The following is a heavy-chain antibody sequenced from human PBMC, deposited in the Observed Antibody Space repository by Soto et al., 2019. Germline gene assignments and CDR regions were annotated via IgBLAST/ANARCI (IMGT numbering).Heavy chain of an antibody. Sequence: ETLSLTCTVSGGSISSSSYYWGWIRQPPGKGLEWIGSIYYSGSTYYNPSLKSRVTISVDTSKNQFSLKLSSVTAADTAVYYCAREGDALAGYSYGPSLDYWGQGTLVTVSS. D-gene: IGHD5-18*01. J-gene: IGHJ4*02. CDR1: GGSISSSSYY. CDR2: IYYSGST. V-gene: IGHV4-39*02. CDR3: AREGDALAGYSYGPSLDY.